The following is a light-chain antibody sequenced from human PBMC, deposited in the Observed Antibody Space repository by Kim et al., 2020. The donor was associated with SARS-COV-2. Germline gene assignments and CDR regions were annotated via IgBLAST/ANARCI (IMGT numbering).Light chain of an antibody. J-gene: IGLJ1*01. CDR1: SLTSYY. V-gene: IGLV3-19*01. CDR3: NSRDSSAQRYV. CDR2: GKN. Sequence: AVGHTVRITCQGDSLTSYYASWYQQRPGQAPVLVIYGKNNRPSGIPDRFSGSSSGNTASLTITGALAEDEADYYCNSRDSSAQRYVFGTGTKVTVL.